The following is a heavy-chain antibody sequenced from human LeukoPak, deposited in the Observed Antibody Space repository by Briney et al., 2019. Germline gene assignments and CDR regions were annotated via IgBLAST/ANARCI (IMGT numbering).Heavy chain of an antibody. CDR3: ARDRNLYYYGSGSYCPFDY. Sequence: SETLSLTCAVYGGSFSGYYWSWIRQPPGKGLEWIGEINHSGSTNYNPSLKGRVTISVDTSKNQFSLKLSSVTAADTAVYYCARDRNLYYYGSGSYCPFDYWGQGTLVTVSS. J-gene: IGHJ4*02. CDR2: INHSGST. D-gene: IGHD3-10*01. CDR1: GGSFSGYY. V-gene: IGHV4-34*01.